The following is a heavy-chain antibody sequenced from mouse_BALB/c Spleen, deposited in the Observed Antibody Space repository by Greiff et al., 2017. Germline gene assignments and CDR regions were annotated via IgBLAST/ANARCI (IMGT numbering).Heavy chain of an antibody. V-gene: IGHV6-6*02. J-gene: IGHJ2*01. CDR2: IRLKSNNYAT. CDR3: TRLRLPVFDY. D-gene: IGHD1-2*01. CDR1: GFTFSNYW. Sequence: EVKVEESGGGLVQPGGSMKLSCVASGFTFSNYWMNWVRQSPEKGLEWVAEIRLKSNNYATHYAESVKGRFTISRDDSKSSVYLQMNNLRAEDTGIYYCTRLRLPVFDYWGQGTTRTVSS.